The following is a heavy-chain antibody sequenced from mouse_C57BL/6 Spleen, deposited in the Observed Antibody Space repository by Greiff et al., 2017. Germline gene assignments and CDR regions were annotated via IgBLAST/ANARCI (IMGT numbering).Heavy chain of an antibody. CDR2: IYPGGGYT. CDR1: GYTFTNYW. Sequence: QVQLQQSGAELVRPGTSVKMSCKASGYTFTNYWIGWAKQRPGHGLEWIGDIYPGGGYTNYNEKFKGKATLTADKSSSTAYMQFSSLTSEDSAIYYCARYRDSSGFFYYAMDDWGQGTSVTVSS. CDR3: ARYRDSSGFFYYAMDD. D-gene: IGHD3-2*02. J-gene: IGHJ4*01. V-gene: IGHV1-63*01.